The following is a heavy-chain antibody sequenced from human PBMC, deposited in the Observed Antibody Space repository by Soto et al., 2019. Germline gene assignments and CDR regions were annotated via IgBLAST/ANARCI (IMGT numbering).Heavy chain of an antibody. D-gene: IGHD3-10*01. V-gene: IGHV1-2*02. Sequence: QVQLVQSGAEVKKPGASVKVSCKASGYTFTGYYMHWVRQAPGQGLGWMGWINPNSGGTNYAQKFQGRVTMTRDTAISTAYMELSRLRSDATAVYYRARTGKVYYGAGSYNWFDPWGKGTLVTVSA. J-gene: IGHJ5*02. CDR1: GYTFTGYY. CDR2: INPNSGGT. CDR3: ARTGKVYYGAGSYNWFDP.